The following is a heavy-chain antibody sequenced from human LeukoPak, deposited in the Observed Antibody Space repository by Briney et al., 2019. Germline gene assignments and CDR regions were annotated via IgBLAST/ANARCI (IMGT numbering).Heavy chain of an antibody. J-gene: IGHJ4*02. CDR2: ISGSGGST. Sequence: GGSLRLSCAASGFTFSSYAMSWVRQAPGKGLEWVSAISGSGGSTYYADSVKGRFTISRDNSKNTLYLQMNSLRAEDAAVYYCAKSGSFDFWSGYLPFDYWGQGTLVTVSS. CDR3: AKSGSFDFWSGYLPFDY. V-gene: IGHV3-23*01. CDR1: GFTFSSYA. D-gene: IGHD3-3*01.